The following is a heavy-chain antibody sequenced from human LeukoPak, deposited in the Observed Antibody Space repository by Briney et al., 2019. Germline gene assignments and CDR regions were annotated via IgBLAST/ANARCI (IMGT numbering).Heavy chain of an antibody. CDR3: ARAGYNSGYDY. V-gene: IGHV3-7*01. Sequence: PGGSLRLSCEASGFTFSNYWMAWVRQAPGKGLEGVANIKRDGSEKYCVDSVRGRFTISRDNAKNSLFLEMNSLRAEDTAVYYCARAGYNSGYDYWGQGTLVTVSS. CDR1: GFTFSNYW. CDR2: IKRDGSEK. D-gene: IGHD6-25*01. J-gene: IGHJ4*02.